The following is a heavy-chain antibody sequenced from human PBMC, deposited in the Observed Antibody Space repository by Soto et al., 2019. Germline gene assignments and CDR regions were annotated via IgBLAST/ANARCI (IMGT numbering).Heavy chain of an antibody. CDR3: AKGLAAIGKPPLPPDAFNC. CDR2: ISHDGSYK. V-gene: IGHV3-30*18. Sequence: PGGSLRLSCAASGFSFTTYVMHWVRQAPGKGLEWVAVISHDGSYKYYGDAVKGRFTISRDTSKNAVYLEMNSLRPEDTAVYYCAKGLAAIGKPPLPPDAFNCW. J-gene: IGHJ3*01. CDR1: GFSFTTYV. D-gene: IGHD6-25*01.